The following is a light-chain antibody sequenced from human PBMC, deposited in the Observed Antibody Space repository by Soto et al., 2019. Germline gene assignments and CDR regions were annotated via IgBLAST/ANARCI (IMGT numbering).Light chain of an antibody. CDR2: DAS. CDR1: QSVSSY. Sequence: EIVLTQSPATLSLSPGERATLSCRASQSVSSYLAWYQQKPGQAPRLLIYDASNRATGIPARFSGSGSGTDFTLTISSLEPPDFAVYYCQQRSNWPPLTFGGGTKVEIK. V-gene: IGKV3-11*01. CDR3: QQRSNWPPLT. J-gene: IGKJ4*01.